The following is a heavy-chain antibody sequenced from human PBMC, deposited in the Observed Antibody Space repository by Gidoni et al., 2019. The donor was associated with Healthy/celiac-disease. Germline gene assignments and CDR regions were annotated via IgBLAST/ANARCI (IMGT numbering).Heavy chain of an antibody. D-gene: IGHD3-10*01. J-gene: IGHJ4*02. CDR1: GFTFSSYG. CDR3: ARDSNGSGGID. V-gene: IGHV3-33*08. CDR2: IWDDGSNK. Sequence: QVQLVESGGGVVQAGRTLRLSCAGAGFTFSSYGMHWVRPAPGKGLEGVAVIWDDGSNKYYADSVKGRFTISRDNSKNTLYLQMNSLRAEDTAVYYCARDSNGSGGIDWGQGTLVTVSS.